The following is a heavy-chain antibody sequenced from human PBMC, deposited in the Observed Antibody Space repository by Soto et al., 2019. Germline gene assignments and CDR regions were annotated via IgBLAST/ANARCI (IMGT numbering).Heavy chain of an antibody. Sequence: GGSLRLSCAASGFTFDDYAMHWVRQAPGKGLEWVSGISWNSGSIGYADSVKGRFTISRDNAKNSLYLQMNSLRAEDTALYYCAKAADIVVVPAAMPNMLHDAFDIWGQGTMVTVSS. V-gene: IGHV3-9*01. CDR3: AKAADIVVVPAAMPNMLHDAFDI. CDR2: ISWNSGSI. D-gene: IGHD2-2*01. J-gene: IGHJ3*02. CDR1: GFTFDDYA.